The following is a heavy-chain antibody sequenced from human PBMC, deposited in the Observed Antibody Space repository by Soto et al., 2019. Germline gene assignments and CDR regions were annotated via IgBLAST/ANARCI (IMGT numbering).Heavy chain of an antibody. V-gene: IGHV3-7*01. D-gene: IGHD2-15*01. CDR3: AKGWYHDY. J-gene: IGHJ4*02. Sequence: EVQLVESGGGLVQPGGSLRLSCAASGFTFSSYRLSWVRQAPGKGLEWVANIKQDGSEKYCVDSVKGRFTISRDNAKNSVYLLMNSLRAEDTAVYYCAKGWYHDYWGQGTLVTVSS. CDR2: IKQDGSEK. CDR1: GFTFSSYR.